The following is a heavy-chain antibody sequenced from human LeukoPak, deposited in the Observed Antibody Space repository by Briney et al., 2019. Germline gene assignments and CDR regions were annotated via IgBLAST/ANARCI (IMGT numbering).Heavy chain of an antibody. Sequence: GGSLRLSCAASGFTFSSYAMNWVRQAPGKGLEWVSAISGSYGNTYYADSVKGRFTISRDNSKNTLYLQMNSLRAEDTAVYYCAKDRSSAPVNDAFVIWGQGTMVTVSS. D-gene: IGHD6-25*01. CDR1: GFTFSSYA. CDR3: AKDRSSAPVNDAFVI. CDR2: ISGSYGNT. V-gene: IGHV3-23*01. J-gene: IGHJ3*02.